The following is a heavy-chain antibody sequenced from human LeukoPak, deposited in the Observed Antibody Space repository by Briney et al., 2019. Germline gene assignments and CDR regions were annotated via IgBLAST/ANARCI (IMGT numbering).Heavy chain of an antibody. CDR3: AKDLDILTGYYGY. CDR1: GFTFNTYA. J-gene: IGHJ4*02. D-gene: IGHD3-9*01. V-gene: IGHV3-23*01. Sequence: GGSLRLSCAASGFTFNTYAMSWVRQAPGKALEWVSGITATGGSTYYADSVKGRFTISRDNSKSTVYLQMHSLRAEDTAVYYCAKDLDILTGYYGYWGQGTLVTVSS. CDR2: ITATGGST.